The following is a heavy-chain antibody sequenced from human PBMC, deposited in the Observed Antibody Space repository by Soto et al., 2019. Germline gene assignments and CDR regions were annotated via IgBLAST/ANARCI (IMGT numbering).Heavy chain of an antibody. V-gene: IGHV4-59*01. Sequence: SETLSLTCTVSGGSISSYYWSWIRQPPGKGLEWIGYIYYSGSTNYTPPLKSRVTISVDTSKNQFSLKLSSVTAADTAVYYCARVGRGDCSSTSCYVDWFDPWGQGTLVTVSS. CDR1: GGSISSYY. CDR2: IYYSGST. CDR3: ARVGRGDCSSTSCYVDWFDP. J-gene: IGHJ5*02. D-gene: IGHD2-2*01.